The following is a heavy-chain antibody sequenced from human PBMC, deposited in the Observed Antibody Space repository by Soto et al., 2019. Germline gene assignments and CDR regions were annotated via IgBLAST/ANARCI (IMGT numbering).Heavy chain of an antibody. CDR1: GGSVNSGGYS. Sequence: LSLTCSVSGGSVNSGGYSWSWIRQPPGKGLEWIGFISPSGSPAYNPSLKSRVTISVDRSNNQISLELSSVTAADTAVYYCARGVLAWGPGTLVTVSS. V-gene: IGHV4-30-2*01. CDR2: ISPSGSP. D-gene: IGHD2-8*01. CDR3: ARGVLA. J-gene: IGHJ5*02.